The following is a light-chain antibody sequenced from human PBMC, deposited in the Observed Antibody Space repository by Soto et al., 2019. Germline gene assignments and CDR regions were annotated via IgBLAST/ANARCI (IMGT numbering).Light chain of an antibody. CDR3: QQYSDSPIT. V-gene: IGKV3-15*01. Sequence: EVVMTQSPVILSVSPGERATLSCRASQSVGRNLAWYQQRPGQAPRLLIHVASARPSGLPARFSGSGSATDFTLAIISRQSDDFAVYYCQQYSDSPITFGPGTTVDLK. CDR2: VAS. CDR1: QSVGRN. J-gene: IGKJ3*01.